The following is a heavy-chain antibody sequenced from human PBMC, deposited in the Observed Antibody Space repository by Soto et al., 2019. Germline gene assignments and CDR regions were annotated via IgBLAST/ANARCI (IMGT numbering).Heavy chain of an antibody. CDR1: GFNFSNHW. J-gene: IGHJ5*02. CDR3: ARESGDWPLNWFDP. CDR2: ITSDGKSK. V-gene: IGHV3-74*01. D-gene: IGHD2-21*02. Sequence: LRLSCAASGFNFSNHWMHWVRQRPEEGLVWVSRITSDGKSKAYAESVKGRFAISRDNAKNTLYLQMNGLTAEDTAVYYCARESGDWPLNWFDPWGQGTLVTVSS.